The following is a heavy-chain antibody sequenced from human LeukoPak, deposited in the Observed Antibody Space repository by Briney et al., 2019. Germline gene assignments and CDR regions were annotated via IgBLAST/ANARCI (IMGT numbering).Heavy chain of an antibody. CDR2: IYTSGNT. D-gene: IGHD3-22*01. V-gene: IGHV4-4*07. CDR1: GVSVSSYY. Sequence: SETLSLTRTVSGVSVSSYYWGWVRLPATKGLEWIGRIYTSGNTHYNPSLKSRVTMSMDTSKNQFSLRLSSVTAADTAVYYCAREFSSGYYFFDYWGPGTVVTVSS. J-gene: IGHJ4*02. CDR3: AREFSSGYYFFDY.